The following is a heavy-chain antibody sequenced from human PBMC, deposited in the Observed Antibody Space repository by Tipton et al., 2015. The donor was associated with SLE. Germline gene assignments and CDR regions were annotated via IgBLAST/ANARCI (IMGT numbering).Heavy chain of an antibody. J-gene: IGHJ4*02. Sequence: LRLSCTVSGGSISSYYWSWIRQPPGKGLEWIGSIYYSGSTYYNPSLKSRVTISVDTSKNQFSLKLSSVTAADTAVYYCASGAPSGVDYWGQGTLVTVSS. D-gene: IGHD6-25*01. CDR2: IYYSGST. CDR3: ASGAPSGVDY. CDR1: GGSISSYY. V-gene: IGHV4-59*05.